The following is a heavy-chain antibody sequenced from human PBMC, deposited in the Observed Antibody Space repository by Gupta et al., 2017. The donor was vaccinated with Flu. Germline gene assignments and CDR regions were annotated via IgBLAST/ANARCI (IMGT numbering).Heavy chain of an antibody. J-gene: IGHJ6*02. D-gene: IGHD2-2*01. Sequence: KGLEWVSAISGSGGSTYYADSVKGRFTISRDNSKNTLYLQMNSLRAEDTAVYYCAKGLGGYCSSTSCYGMDVWGQGTTVTVSS. CDR2: ISGSGGST. CDR3: AKGLGGYCSSTSCYGMDV. V-gene: IGHV3-23*01.